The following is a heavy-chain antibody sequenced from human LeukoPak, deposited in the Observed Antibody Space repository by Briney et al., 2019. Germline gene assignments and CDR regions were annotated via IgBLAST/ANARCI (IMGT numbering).Heavy chain of an antibody. Sequence: GGSLSLSCAASGFTFSILAMRWVRQAPGRGLEWVSAISGCGGSTNYADYVKGRFTISRDKSKNTLYLQMNSLRAEDTAVYYCAKDQYGSGSYRAVWFDPWGQGTLVTVSS. CDR1: GFTFSILA. CDR3: AKDQYGSGSYRAVWFDP. J-gene: IGHJ5*02. D-gene: IGHD3-10*01. V-gene: IGHV3-23*01. CDR2: ISGCGGST.